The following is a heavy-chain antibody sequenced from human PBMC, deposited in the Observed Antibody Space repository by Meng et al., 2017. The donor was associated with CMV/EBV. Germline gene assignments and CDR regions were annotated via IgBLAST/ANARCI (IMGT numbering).Heavy chain of an antibody. CDR1: GFTFSPAW. J-gene: IGHJ4*02. Sequence: GESLKISCTASGFTFSPAWMSWVRQAPGKGLEWVSAISGSGGSTYYADSVKGRFTISRDNSKNTLYLQMNSLRAEDTAVYYCAKSWEGCSSTSCYTTEYDYWGQGTLVTVSS. CDR2: ISGSGGST. D-gene: IGHD2-2*02. V-gene: IGHV3-23*01. CDR3: AKSWEGCSSTSCYTTEYDY.